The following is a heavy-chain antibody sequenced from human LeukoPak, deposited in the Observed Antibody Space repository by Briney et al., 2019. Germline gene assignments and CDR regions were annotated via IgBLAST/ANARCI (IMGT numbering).Heavy chain of an antibody. CDR2: INHSGST. V-gene: IGHV4-34*01. J-gene: IGHJ4*02. Sequence: SETLSLTCAVYGGSFSGYYWSWIRQPPGKGLEWIGEINHSGSTNYNPSLKSRVTISVDTSKNQFSLKLSSVTAADTAVYYCARGKPFIVVVVAATRQYYFDYWGQGTLVSVSS. CDR3: ARGKPFIVVVVAATRQYYFDY. CDR1: GGSFSGYY. D-gene: IGHD2-15*01.